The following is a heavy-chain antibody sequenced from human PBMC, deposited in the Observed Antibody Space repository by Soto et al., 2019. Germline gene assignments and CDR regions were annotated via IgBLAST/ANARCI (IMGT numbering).Heavy chain of an antibody. CDR3: ARSGARDSWLADY. J-gene: IGHJ4*02. CDR1: GGSIGSYH. D-gene: IGHD6-19*01. CDR2: IYISGST. Sequence: SETLSLTCSVSGGSIGSYHWSWIRQPAGKGLEWIGRIYISGSTNYNPSLESRVTMSVDTSKNQFSLKLRSVTAADTAVYYCARSGARDSWLADYWGLGTLVTVSS. V-gene: IGHV4-4*07.